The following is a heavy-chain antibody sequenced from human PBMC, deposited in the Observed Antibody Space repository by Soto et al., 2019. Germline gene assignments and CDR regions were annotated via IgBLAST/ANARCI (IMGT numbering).Heavy chain of an antibody. J-gene: IGHJ4*02. Sequence: QVQLVESGGGVVQPGRSLRLSCAASGFTFSSYGMHWVRQAPGKGLEWVAVIWYDGSNKYYADSVKGRFTISRDNSKNTLYLQMNSLRAEDTAVYYCARDPSSSRVYYFDYWGQGTLVTVSS. CDR3: ARDPSSSRVYYFDY. CDR1: GFTFSSYG. D-gene: IGHD2-2*01. V-gene: IGHV3-33*01. CDR2: IWYDGSNK.